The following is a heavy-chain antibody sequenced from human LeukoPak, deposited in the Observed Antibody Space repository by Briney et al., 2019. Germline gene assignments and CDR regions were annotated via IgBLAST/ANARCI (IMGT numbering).Heavy chain of an antibody. D-gene: IGHD3-3*01. CDR3: ARGGLRFLEWLSGFDY. V-gene: IGHV3-33*01. CDR1: GFTFSSYG. CDR2: IWYDGSNK. J-gene: IGHJ4*02. Sequence: PGGSLRLSCAASGFTFSSYGMHWVRQAPGKGLEWVAVIWYDGSNKYYADSVKGRFTISRDNSKNTLYLQMNSLRAEDTAVYYCARGGLRFLEWLSGFDYWGQGTLVTVSS.